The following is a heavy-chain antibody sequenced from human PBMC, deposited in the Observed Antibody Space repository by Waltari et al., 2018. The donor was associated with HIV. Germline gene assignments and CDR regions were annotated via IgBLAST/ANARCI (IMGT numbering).Heavy chain of an antibody. J-gene: IGHJ2*01. CDR2: INPNSGVT. Sequence: QVQLVQSGAEVKEPGASVKVSCKASGYTFIDYHIHWVRRAPGQGLEWMGRINPNSGVTTYALKFQGRVTMTSDTSISTADMELSMLRPDDTAVYYCAKVGEVSNWYFDLWGRGTLVTVSS. CDR1: GYTFIDYH. CDR3: AKVGEVSNWYFDL. V-gene: IGHV1-2*06. D-gene: IGHD2-21*01.